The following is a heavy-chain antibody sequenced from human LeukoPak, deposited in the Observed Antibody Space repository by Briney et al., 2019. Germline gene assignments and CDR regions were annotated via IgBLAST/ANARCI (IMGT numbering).Heavy chain of an antibody. V-gene: IGHV4-31*03. D-gene: IGHD6-13*01. CDR1: GGSISSSSYY. J-gene: IGHJ4*02. Sequence: SETLSLTCTVSGGSISSSSYYWGWIRQHPGKGLEWIGYIYYSGSTYYNPSLKSRVTISVDTSKNQFSLKLSSVTAADTAVYYCARQAAAGTYYFDYWGQGTLVTVSS. CDR2: IYYSGST. CDR3: ARQAAAGTYYFDY.